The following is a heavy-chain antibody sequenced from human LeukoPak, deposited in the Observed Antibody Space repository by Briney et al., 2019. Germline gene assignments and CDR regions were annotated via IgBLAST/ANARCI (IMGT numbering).Heavy chain of an antibody. CDR2: IIPIFGTA. D-gene: IGHD3-9*01. CDR1: GGTFSSYA. CDR3: ARSVLRYFPNWFDP. V-gene: IGHV1-69*01. J-gene: IGHJ5*02. Sequence: ASVKVSCKASGGTFSSYAISWVRQAPGQGLEWMGGIIPIFGTANYAQKFQGRVTITADESTSTAYMELSNLRSEDTAVYYCARSVLRYFPNWFDPWGQGTLVTVSS.